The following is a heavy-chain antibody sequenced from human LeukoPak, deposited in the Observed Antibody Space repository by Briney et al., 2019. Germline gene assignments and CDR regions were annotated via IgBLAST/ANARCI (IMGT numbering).Heavy chain of an antibody. Sequence: ASVKVSCKASGGTFSSYAISWVRQAPGQGLEWMGRIIPIFGAANYAQKFQGRVTITTDEPTSTAYMELSSLRSEDTAVYYCARGGLYCSGGSCYSESFDYWGQGTLVTVSS. CDR3: ARGGLYCSGGSCYSESFDY. CDR1: GGTFSSYA. D-gene: IGHD2-15*01. CDR2: IIPIFGAA. V-gene: IGHV1-69*05. J-gene: IGHJ4*02.